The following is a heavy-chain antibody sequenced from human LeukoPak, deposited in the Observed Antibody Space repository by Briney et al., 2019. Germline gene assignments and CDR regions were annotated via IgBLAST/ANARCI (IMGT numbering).Heavy chain of an antibody. Sequence: SQTLSLTCTVSGGSISSGDYYWSWIRQPPGKGLEWIGYIYYSGSTYYNPSLKSRVTISVDTSKNQFSLKLSSVTAADTAVYYCARQTPDYSFYYYMDVWGKGTTVTVSS. V-gene: IGHV4-30-4*01. CDR3: ARQTPDYSFYYYMDV. J-gene: IGHJ6*03. CDR1: GGSISSGDYY. D-gene: IGHD4-11*01. CDR2: IYYSGST.